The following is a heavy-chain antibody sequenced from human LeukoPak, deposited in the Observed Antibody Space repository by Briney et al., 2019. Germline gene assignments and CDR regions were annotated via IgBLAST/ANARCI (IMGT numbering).Heavy chain of an antibody. Sequence: GESLKISCKASGYTFTSYGISWVRQAPGQGLEWMGWISAYNGNTNYAQKLQGRVTMTTDTSTSTAYMELRSLRSDDTAVYYCARDYLTWSGDVWGQGTLVTVSS. CDR3: ARDYLTWSGDV. V-gene: IGHV1-18*01. CDR2: ISAYNGNT. D-gene: IGHD3-3*01. J-gene: IGHJ4*02. CDR1: GYTFTSYG.